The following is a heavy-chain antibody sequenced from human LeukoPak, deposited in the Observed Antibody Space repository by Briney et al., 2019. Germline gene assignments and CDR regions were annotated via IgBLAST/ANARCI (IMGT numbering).Heavy chain of an antibody. J-gene: IGHJ6*02. CDR2: MNPNSGNT. V-gene: IGHV1-8*01. CDR3: ASWQYSGSYYYYYYGMDV. Sequence: ASVTVSCKASGYTFTSYDINWVRQATGQGLEWMGWMNPNSGNTGYAQKFQGRVTMTRNTSISTAYMELSSLRSEDTAVYYCASWQYSGSYYYYYYGMDVWGQGTTVTVSS. D-gene: IGHD1-26*01. CDR1: GYTFTSYD.